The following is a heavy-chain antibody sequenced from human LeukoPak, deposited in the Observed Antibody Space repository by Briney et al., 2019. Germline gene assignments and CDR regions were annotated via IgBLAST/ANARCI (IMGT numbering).Heavy chain of an antibody. CDR2: IYYSGST. D-gene: IGHD3-9*01. V-gene: IGHV4-39*07. J-gene: IGHJ6*02. Sequence: SETLSLTCTVSGGSISSSSYYWGWIRQPPGKGLEWIGSIYYSGSTYYNPSLKSRVTISVDTSKNQFSLKLSSVTAADTAVYYCARDRENLRYFDPYYYYYYGMDVWGQGTTVTVSS. CDR3: ARDRENLRYFDPYYYYYYGMDV. CDR1: GGSISSSSYY.